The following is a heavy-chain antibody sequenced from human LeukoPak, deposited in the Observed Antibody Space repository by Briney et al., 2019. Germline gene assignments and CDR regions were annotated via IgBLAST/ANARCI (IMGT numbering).Heavy chain of an antibody. CDR1: GGSISSSTYY. CDR2: IYYSGST. CDR3: ARGYSPPDAFDI. D-gene: IGHD5-18*01. J-gene: IGHJ3*02. V-gene: IGHV4-39*07. Sequence: PSETLSLTCTVSGGSISSSTYYWGWIRQPPGKGLEWIGNIYYSGSTYYNPSLKSRVTISVDRSKNQFSLKLSSVTAADTAVYYCARGYSPPDAFDIWGQGTMVTVSS.